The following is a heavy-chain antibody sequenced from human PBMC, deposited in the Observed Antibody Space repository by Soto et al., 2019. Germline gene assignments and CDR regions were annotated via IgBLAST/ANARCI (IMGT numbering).Heavy chain of an antibody. J-gene: IGHJ4*02. Sequence: PGGSLRLSCAATGFTFSNDAMNWVRQTPGKGLEWVSGISGSADERYYADSVKGRFTISRDNSKNTLYLQMNSLRADDTAIYYCVKSPRSGYEAPWDYWGQGAQVTVSS. D-gene: IGHD5-12*01. V-gene: IGHV3-23*01. CDR1: GFTFSNDA. CDR3: VKSPRSGYEAPWDY. CDR2: ISGSADER.